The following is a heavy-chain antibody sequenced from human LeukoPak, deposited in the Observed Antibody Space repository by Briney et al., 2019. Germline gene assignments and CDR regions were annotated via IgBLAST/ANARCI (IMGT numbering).Heavy chain of an antibody. D-gene: IGHD6-13*01. CDR1: GGTFSSYA. Sequence: GASVKVSCKASGGTFSSYAISWVRQAPGQGLEWMGRIIPILGIANYAQKFQGRVTITADKSTSTAYMELSSLRSEDTAVYYCACDPEYSSSWYYWGQGTLVTVSS. J-gene: IGHJ4*02. CDR3: ACDPEYSSSWYY. V-gene: IGHV1-69*04. CDR2: IIPILGIA.